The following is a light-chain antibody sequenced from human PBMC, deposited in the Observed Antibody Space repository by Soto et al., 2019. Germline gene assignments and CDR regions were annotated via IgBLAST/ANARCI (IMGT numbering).Light chain of an antibody. CDR2: SAS. CDR1: QSVSSK. V-gene: IGKV3-15*01. CDR3: LQHNSYPIT. Sequence: EIVMTQSPATLSLSPGQRATLSCRASQSVSSKLAWYQQRPGQAPRLLIYSASTRATGIPARFSGSGSGTEFTLTISSLQPEDFGTYYCLQHNSYPITFGQGTRLEIK. J-gene: IGKJ5*01.